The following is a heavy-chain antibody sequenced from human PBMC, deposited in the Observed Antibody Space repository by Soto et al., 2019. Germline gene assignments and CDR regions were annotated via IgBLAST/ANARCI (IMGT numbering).Heavy chain of an antibody. V-gene: IGHV3-7*01. D-gene: IGHD6-6*01. CDR3: ARLGWEQLVRDWGQAYYFDY. Sequence: EVQLVESGGGLVQPGGSLRLSCAASGFTFSSYWMSWVRQAPGKGLEWVANIKQDGSEKYYVDSVKGRFTISRDNAKNSLYLQMNSLRAEDTAVYYCARLGWEQLVRDWGQAYYFDYWGQGTLVTVSS. CDR2: IKQDGSEK. CDR1: GFTFSSYW. J-gene: IGHJ4*02.